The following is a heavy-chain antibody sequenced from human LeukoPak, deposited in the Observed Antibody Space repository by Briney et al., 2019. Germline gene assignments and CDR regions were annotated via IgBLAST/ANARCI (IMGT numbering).Heavy chain of an antibody. CDR1: GGSISRSYYY. CDR2: VYYSGTP. V-gene: IGHV4-39*07. D-gene: IGHD5-12*01. Sequence: SETLSLTCTVSGGSISRSYYYWGWIRQPPGKGLEWIGSVYYSGTPYYNPPLKSRVTISVDTSKNQFSLRLSSVTAVDTAVYYCARGGGGYSWYFDLWGRGTLVTVSS. J-gene: IGHJ2*01. CDR3: ARGGGGYSWYFDL.